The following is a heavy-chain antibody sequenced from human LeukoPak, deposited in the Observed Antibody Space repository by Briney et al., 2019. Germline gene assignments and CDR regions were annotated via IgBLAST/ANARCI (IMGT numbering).Heavy chain of an antibody. J-gene: IGHJ4*02. CDR2: IWYDGSNK. V-gene: IGHV3-33*06. CDR3: AKDTPLTAYSPGWSGNSFDS. CDR1: GFTFSSYG. D-gene: IGHD6-19*01. Sequence: GGSLRLSCAASGFTFSSYGMHWVRQAPGKGLEWVAVIWYDGSNKYYADSVKGRFTISRDNSKNTLYLQMNSLTAEDTAVYYCAKDTPLTAYSPGWSGNSFDSWGQGTLVTVSS.